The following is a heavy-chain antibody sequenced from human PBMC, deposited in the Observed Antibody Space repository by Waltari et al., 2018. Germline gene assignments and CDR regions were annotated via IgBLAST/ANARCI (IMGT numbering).Heavy chain of an antibody. J-gene: IGHJ3*02. D-gene: IGHD1-26*01. CDR3: ARDPVGATSALDI. V-gene: IGHV3-53*01. CDR2: IDSGGST. CDR1: GFTVSSNY. Sequence: EVQLVESGGGLIQPGGSLRLSCAASGFTVSSNYISWVRQAPGKGLEWVSVIDSGGSTYYADSVKGRFTISRDNSKNTLYLQMNSLRAEDTAVYYCARDPVGATSALDIWGQGTMVTVSS.